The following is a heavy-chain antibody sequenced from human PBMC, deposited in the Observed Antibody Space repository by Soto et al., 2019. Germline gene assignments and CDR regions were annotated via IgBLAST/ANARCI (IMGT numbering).Heavy chain of an antibody. CDR1: GGSIAGYY. Sequence: SETLSLTCTVSGGSIAGYYWSWIRQPPGKGLEWIGYIYYSGSTNYNPSLKSRVTISVDTSKNQFSLKLSSVTAADPAVYYCARVYGGYLDYWGQGTLVTVSS. D-gene: IGHD2-15*01. CDR2: IYYSGST. J-gene: IGHJ4*02. CDR3: ARVYGGYLDY. V-gene: IGHV4-59*01.